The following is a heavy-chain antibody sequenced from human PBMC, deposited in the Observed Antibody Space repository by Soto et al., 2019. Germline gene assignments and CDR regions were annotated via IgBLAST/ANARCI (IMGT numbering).Heavy chain of an antibody. CDR3: ARDRVESGYPEYFQH. Sequence: GGSLRLSCAASGFTFNTAWMNWVRQAPGKGLEWVGLIKTKAGGGATDYAAPVQGRFTISRDDSKNTLYLQMNSLKTEDTAVYYCARDRVESGYPEYFQHWGQGT. V-gene: IGHV3-15*07. J-gene: IGHJ1*01. CDR2: IKTKAGGGAT. CDR1: GFTFNTAW. D-gene: IGHD3-22*01.